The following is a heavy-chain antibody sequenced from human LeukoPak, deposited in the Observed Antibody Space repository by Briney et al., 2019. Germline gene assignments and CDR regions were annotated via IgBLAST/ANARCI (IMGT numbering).Heavy chain of an antibody. J-gene: IGHJ6*02. D-gene: IGHD6-13*01. V-gene: IGHV3-11*01. CDR2: ISSSETTT. CDR1: GFSFSDSY. Sequence: GGSLRLSCAPSGFSFSDSYMTWIRQAPGKGLECVAYISSSETTTWYADSVKGRFTISRDNAKKSLYLQMNNLSAEDTAVYYCVRVLAAGFRMDVWGQGTTVTISS. CDR3: VRVLAAGFRMDV.